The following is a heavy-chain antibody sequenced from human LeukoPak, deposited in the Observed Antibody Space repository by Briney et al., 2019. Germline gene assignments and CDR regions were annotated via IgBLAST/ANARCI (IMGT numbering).Heavy chain of an antibody. CDR1: GGSISSGDYY. D-gene: IGHD6-19*01. V-gene: IGHV4-39*01. CDR2: IYYSGST. J-gene: IGHJ4*02. Sequence: PSQTLSLTCTVSGGSISSGDYYWSWIRQPPGKGLEWIGSIYYSGSTYYNPSLKSRVTISVDTSKNQFSLKLSSVAAADTAVYYCASSSGWYSHYYFDYWGQGTLVTVSS. CDR3: ASSSGWYSHYYFDY.